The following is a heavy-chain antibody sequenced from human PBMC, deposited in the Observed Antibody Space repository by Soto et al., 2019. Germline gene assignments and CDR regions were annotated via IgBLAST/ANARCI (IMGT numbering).Heavy chain of an antibody. D-gene: IGHD3-16*01. J-gene: IGHJ4*02. V-gene: IGHV4-31*03. CDR1: GGSISSTTSY. Sequence: HVQLQESGPGLVKPSQTLSLTCTVSGGSISSTTSYWSWIRQLPGEGLEWIGYIYYTGNTYYNPSLKSRVTISVDTSENQFSLKLTSVTVADKAVYYCAREGGDGVDYWGQGTLVTVSS. CDR3: AREGGDGVDY. CDR2: IYYTGNT.